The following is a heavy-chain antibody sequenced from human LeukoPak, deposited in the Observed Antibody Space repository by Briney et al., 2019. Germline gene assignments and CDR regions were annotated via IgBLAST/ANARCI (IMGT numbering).Heavy chain of an antibody. V-gene: IGHV3-21*01. CDR1: GFTFSSYG. Sequence: GSLRLSCVASGFTFSSYGMNWVRQPPGKGLEWVSSISSSSSFIYYADSVKGRFTISRDKAEKSLYLQMNSLRVEDTAVYYCARGTTVTSGGDYWGQGTLVTVSS. CDR2: ISSSSSFI. CDR3: ARGTTVTSGGDY. J-gene: IGHJ4*02. D-gene: IGHD4-17*01.